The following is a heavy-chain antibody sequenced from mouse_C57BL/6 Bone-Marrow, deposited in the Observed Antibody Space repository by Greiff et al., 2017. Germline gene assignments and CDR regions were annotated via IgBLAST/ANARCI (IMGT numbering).Heavy chain of an antibody. CDR2: INPYNGDT. CDR1: GYSFTGYF. Sequence: EVKLVESGPELVKPGDSVKISCKASGYSFTGYFMNWVMQSHGTSLEWIGRINPYNGDTFYNQKFKGKATLTVDKSSSTAHMELRSLTSEDSAVYYCASSYYGYEDFGYWGQGTTLTVSS. D-gene: IGHD2-9*01. J-gene: IGHJ2*01. CDR3: ASSYYGYEDFGY. V-gene: IGHV1-20*01.